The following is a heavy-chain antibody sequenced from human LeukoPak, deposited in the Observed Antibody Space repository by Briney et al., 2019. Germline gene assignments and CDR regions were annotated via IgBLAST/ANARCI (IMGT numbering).Heavy chain of an antibody. CDR2: INRDGSTT. J-gene: IGHJ6*03. D-gene: IGHD3-10*01. CDR3: ARGGLGTLVGGTYWYYYYMDV. Sequence: PGPSLRPSCAASGFTFSSYWTHSVRQPPGKGMVWVSRINRDGSTTSDADSVKGRITISRDNAKNTMFLQMDSLRVEDTGVYYCARGGLGTLVGGTYWYYYYMDVWGKGTTVTVSS. CDR1: GFTFSSYW. V-gene: IGHV3-74*01.